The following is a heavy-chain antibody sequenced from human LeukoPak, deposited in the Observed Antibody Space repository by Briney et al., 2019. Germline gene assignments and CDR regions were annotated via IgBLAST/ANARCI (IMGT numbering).Heavy chain of an antibody. Sequence: GGSLRLSCATSGFTVNNNYMSWVRQAPGKGLEWVSAISGSGGSTYYADSVKGRFTISRDNSKNTLYLQMNSLRAEDTAVYYCAKTLGLSYYYYYMDVWGKGTTVTVSS. J-gene: IGHJ6*03. D-gene: IGHD4/OR15-4a*01. CDR1: GFTVNNNY. CDR2: ISGSGGST. CDR3: AKTLGLSYYYYYMDV. V-gene: IGHV3-23*01.